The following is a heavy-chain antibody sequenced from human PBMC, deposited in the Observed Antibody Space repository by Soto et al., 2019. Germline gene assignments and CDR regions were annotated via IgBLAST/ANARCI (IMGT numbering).Heavy chain of an antibody. CDR2: IYYSGST. J-gene: IGHJ2*01. CDR1: GGSISSYY. V-gene: IGHV4-59*01. D-gene: IGHD3-10*01. CDR3: ARVDSGSPPDSYWYFDL. Sequence: PSETLSLTCTVSGGSISSYYWSCIRQPPGKGLEWIGYIYYSGSTNYNPSLKSRVTISVDTSKNQFSLKLSSVTAADTAVYYCARVDSGSPPDSYWYFDLWGRGTLVTVSS.